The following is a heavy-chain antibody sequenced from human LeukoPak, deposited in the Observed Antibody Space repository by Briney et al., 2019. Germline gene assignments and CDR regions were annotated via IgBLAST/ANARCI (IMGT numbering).Heavy chain of an antibody. CDR2: IYYSGST. Sequence: PSETLSLTCTVSGGSISSSSYYWGWIRQPPGKGLEWIGSIYYSGSTYYNPSLKSRVTISVDTSKNQFSLKLSSVTAADTAVYYCARGPIVGYDILTGYFPFDYWGQGTLVTVSS. D-gene: IGHD3-9*01. J-gene: IGHJ4*02. CDR3: ARGPIVGYDILTGYFPFDY. CDR1: GGSISSSSYY. V-gene: IGHV4-39*01.